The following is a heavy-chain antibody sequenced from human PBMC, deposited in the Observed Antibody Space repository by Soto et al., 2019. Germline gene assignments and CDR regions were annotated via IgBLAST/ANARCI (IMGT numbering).Heavy chain of an antibody. D-gene: IGHD3-22*01. CDR3: AKSSYYDSSGYYSTEDYFDY. Sequence: GGSLRISCAASGFTFSSYAMSWVRQAPGKGVEWVSAISGSGGSTYYADSVKGRFTISRDNSKNTLYLQMNSLRAEDTAVYYCAKSSYYDSSGYYSTEDYFDYWGQGTLVTVSS. V-gene: IGHV3-23*01. CDR2: ISGSGGST. J-gene: IGHJ4*02. CDR1: GFTFSSYA.